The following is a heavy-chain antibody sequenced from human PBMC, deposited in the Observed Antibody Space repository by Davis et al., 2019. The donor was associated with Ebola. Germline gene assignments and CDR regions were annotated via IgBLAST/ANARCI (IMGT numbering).Heavy chain of an antibody. CDR2: IYHSGST. CDR3: ARPPVTTPAGHFDL. V-gene: IGHV4-4*02. D-gene: IGHD4-17*01. CDR1: GGSISSSNW. J-gene: IGHJ2*01. Sequence: MPSETLSLTCAVSGGSISSSNWWSWVRQPPGKGLEWIGEIYHSGSTNYNPSLKSRVTISVDKSKNQFSLKLSSVTAADTAVYYCARPPVTTPAGHFDLWGRGTLVTVSS.